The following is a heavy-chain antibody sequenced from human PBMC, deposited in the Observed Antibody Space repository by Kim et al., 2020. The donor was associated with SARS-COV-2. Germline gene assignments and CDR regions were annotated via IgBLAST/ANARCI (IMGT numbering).Heavy chain of an antibody. J-gene: IGHJ4*02. CDR3: AKDGDSSGYNS. Sequence: TYYADSVKGRFTISRDNSKNTLYLQMNSLRAEDTAVYSCAKDGDSSGYNSWGQGTLVTVSS. CDR2: T. V-gene: IGHV3-23*01. D-gene: IGHD3-22*01.